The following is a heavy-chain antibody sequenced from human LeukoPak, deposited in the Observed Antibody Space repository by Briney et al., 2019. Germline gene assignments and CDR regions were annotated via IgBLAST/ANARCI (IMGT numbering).Heavy chain of an antibody. V-gene: IGHV4-59*08. CDR1: GDSLSSHY. J-gene: IGHJ4*02. CDR2: IYGSGST. D-gene: IGHD6-19*01. Sequence: PSETLSLTCTVSGDSLSSHYWSWIRQPPGKRLEWIGYIYGSGSTHYDPSLRSRVTISEDTSKSQFSLKLTSVTAADTAVYYCARNVGWYSHDSWGQGTLVTVSS. CDR3: ARNVGWYSHDS.